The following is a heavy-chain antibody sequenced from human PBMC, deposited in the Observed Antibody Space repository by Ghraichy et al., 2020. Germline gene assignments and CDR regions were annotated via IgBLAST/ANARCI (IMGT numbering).Heavy chain of an antibody. J-gene: IGHJ4*02. CDR2: IRSKAYGGTT. CDR1: GFTFGDYA. Sequence: GGSLRLSCTASGFTFGDYAMSWFRQAPGKGLEWVGFIRSKAYGGTTEYAASVKGRFTISRDDSKSIAYLQMNSLKTEDPAVYYCTRTYYDFWSGYFPFDYWGQGTLVTVSS. D-gene: IGHD3-3*01. CDR3: TRTYYDFWSGYFPFDY. V-gene: IGHV3-49*03.